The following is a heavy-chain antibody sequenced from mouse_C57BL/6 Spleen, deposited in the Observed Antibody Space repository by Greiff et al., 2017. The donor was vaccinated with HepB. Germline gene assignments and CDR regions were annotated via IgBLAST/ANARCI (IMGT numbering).Heavy chain of an antibody. CDR2: IYPSDSET. Sequence: QVQLQQPGAELVRPGSSVKLSCKASGYTFTSYWMDWVKQRPGQGLEWIGNIYPSDSETHYNQKFKDKATLTVDKSSSTAYMQLSSLTSEDSAVYYCARSRLTGTSDYWGPGTTLTVSS. V-gene: IGHV1-61*01. CDR3: ARSRLTGTSDY. D-gene: IGHD4-1*01. J-gene: IGHJ2*01. CDR1: GYTFTSYW.